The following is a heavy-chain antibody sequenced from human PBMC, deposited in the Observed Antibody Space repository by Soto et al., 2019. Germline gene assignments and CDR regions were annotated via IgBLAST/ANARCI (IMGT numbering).Heavy chain of an antibody. V-gene: IGHV1-18*04. CDR2: ISAYNGNT. CDR1: GYTFTSYG. D-gene: IGHD3-9*01. J-gene: IGHJ6*02. CDR3: ARGFDGPHVDYYYYGMDV. Sequence: ASVKVSCKASGYTFTSYGISWVRQAPGQGLEWMGRISAYNGNTNYAQKLQGRVTMTTDTSTSTAYMELRSLRSDDTAVYYCARGFDGPHVDYYYYGMDVWGQGTTVTVSS.